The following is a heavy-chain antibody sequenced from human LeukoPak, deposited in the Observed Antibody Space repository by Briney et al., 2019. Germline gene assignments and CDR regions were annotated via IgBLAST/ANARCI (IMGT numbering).Heavy chain of an antibody. CDR2: IRYDGSNK. Sequence: PGGSLRLSCAASGFTFSSYGMHWVRQAPGKGLEWVAFIRYDGSNKYYADSVKGRFTISRDNSKNTLYLQMNSLRAEDTAVYYCAKRGWFGELYLDYWGQGTLVTVSS. CDR3: AKRGWFGELYLDY. J-gene: IGHJ4*02. CDR1: GFTFSSYG. V-gene: IGHV3-30*02. D-gene: IGHD3-10*01.